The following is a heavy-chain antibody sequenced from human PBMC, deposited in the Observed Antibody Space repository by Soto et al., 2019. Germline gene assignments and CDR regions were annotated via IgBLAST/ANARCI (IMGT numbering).Heavy chain of an antibody. CDR3: ASIPTFMVLTPRDF. D-gene: IGHD2-21*02. Sequence: EVQFLESGGGLGHPGGSLRLSCTTSGLDFSGFPMNWVRQAPGKGLGWVSSIGTSSTITYYADSVNGRFTISRDNSKSTLYLKMDSLKVEDTACYYCASIPTFMVLTPRDFWGRGTLVSVSA. CDR1: GLDFSGFP. J-gene: IGHJ4*02. V-gene: IGHV3-23*05. CDR2: IGTSSTIT.